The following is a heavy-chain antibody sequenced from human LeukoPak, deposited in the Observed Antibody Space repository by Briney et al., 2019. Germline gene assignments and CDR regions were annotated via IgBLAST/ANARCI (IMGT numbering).Heavy chain of an antibody. J-gene: IGHJ4*02. CDR1: GFTVSSNY. D-gene: IGHD3-10*01. CDR3: ARDTRHYYGSGSYGY. V-gene: IGHV3-66*01. CDR2: IYSGGST. Sequence: GGSLRLSCAASGFTVSSNYMSWVRQAPGKGLEWVSVIYSGGSTYYADSVKGRFTISRDNSKNTLYLQMNSLRAEDTAVYYCARDTRHYYGSGSYGYWGQGTLVTVSS.